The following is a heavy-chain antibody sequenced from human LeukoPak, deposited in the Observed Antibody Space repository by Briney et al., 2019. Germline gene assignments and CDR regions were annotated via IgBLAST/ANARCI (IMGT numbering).Heavy chain of an antibody. CDR1: GFTFSSYG. CDR2: ISYDGSNK. Sequence: GGSLRLSCAASGFTFSSYGMHWVRQAPGKGLEWVAVISYDGSNKYYADSVKGRFTISRDNTKNSLYLQMNSLRVEDTAVFYCARDQYDTWSRRGNFDSWGQGTLVIVSS. D-gene: IGHD3-3*01. CDR3: ARDQYDTWSRRGNFDS. J-gene: IGHJ4*02. V-gene: IGHV3-30*03.